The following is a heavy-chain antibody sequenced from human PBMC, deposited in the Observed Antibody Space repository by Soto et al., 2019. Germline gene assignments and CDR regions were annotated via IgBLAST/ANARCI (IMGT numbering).Heavy chain of an antibody. D-gene: IGHD6-19*01. J-gene: IGHJ5*02. CDR1: GYSFTSYW. V-gene: IGHV5-51*01. Sequence: PGESLKISCKGSGYSFTSYWIGWVRQMPGKGLEWMGIIYPGDSDTRYSPSFQGQVTISADKSISTAYLQWSSLKASDTAMYYCARHFSPRAVAEWFDPWGQGTLVTVSS. CDR3: ARHFSPRAVAEWFDP. CDR2: IYPGDSDT.